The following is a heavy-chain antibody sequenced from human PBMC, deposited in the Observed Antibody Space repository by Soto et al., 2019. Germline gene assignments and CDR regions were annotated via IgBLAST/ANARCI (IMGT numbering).Heavy chain of an antibody. CDR3: ARDHRPTTVTQYYFDY. J-gene: IGHJ4*02. V-gene: IGHV1-3*01. CDR2: INAGNGNT. Sequence: ASVKVSCKASGYTFTSYAMHWVRQAPGQRLEWMGWINAGNGNTKYSQKFQGRVTMTTDTSTTTAYMELRSLRSDDTAVFYCARDHRPTTVTQYYFDYWGQGTLVTVSS. D-gene: IGHD4-4*01. CDR1: GYTFTSYA.